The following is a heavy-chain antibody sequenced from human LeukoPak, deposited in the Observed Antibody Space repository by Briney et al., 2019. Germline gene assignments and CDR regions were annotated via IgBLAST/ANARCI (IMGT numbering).Heavy chain of an antibody. CDR3: ARRALRSSSRGRPCDY. CDR2: INHSGST. Sequence: SETLSLTCAVYGGSFSAYYWSWVRQPPGKGLEWIGEINHSGSTNYNPSLKSRVTISVDTSKNQFSLKLSSVTAADTAVYYCARRALRSSSRGRPCDYWGQGTLVTASS. D-gene: IGHD2-2*01. V-gene: IGHV4-34*01. J-gene: IGHJ4*02. CDR1: GGSFSAYY.